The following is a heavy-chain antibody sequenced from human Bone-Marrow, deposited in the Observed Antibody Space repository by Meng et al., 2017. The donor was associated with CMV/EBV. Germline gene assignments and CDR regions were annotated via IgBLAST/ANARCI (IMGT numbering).Heavy chain of an antibody. J-gene: IGHJ6*02. CDR2: IYHSGST. CDR3: ARGPRFGYQSHYYYYYGMDV. V-gene: IGHV4-38-2*02. Sequence: SETLSLTCTVSGYSISSGYYWGWIRQPPGKGLEWIGSIYHSGSTYYNPSLKSRVTISVDTSKNQFSLKLSSVTAADTAVYYCARGPRFGYQSHYYYYYGMDVWGQGTTVTVSS. D-gene: IGHD3-10*01. CDR1: GYSISSGYY.